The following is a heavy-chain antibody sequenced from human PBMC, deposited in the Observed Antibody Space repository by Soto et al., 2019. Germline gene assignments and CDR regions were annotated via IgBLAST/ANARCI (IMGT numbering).Heavy chain of an antibody. CDR1: GASISSGAYY. CDR2: IYYTGNS. J-gene: IGHJ4*02. CDR3: AAGSGTHYSVATGFDF. D-gene: IGHD3-10*01. V-gene: IGHV4-31*03. Sequence: QVQLQESGPGLVKPSQTLSLTCTVSGASISSGAYYWSWIRQQPGKGLEWVGYIYYTGNSYYNPSLKSRISMSIEPSNNQFSLRLSSVTAADTAVYYCAAGSGTHYSVATGFDFWGLGTLVTVSP.